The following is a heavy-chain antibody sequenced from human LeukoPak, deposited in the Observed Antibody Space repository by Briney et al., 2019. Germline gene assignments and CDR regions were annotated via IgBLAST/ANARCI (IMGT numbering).Heavy chain of an antibody. Sequence: PSETLSLTCTVSGGSISSYYWSWIRQPPGKGLEWIGYIYYSGSTNYNPSLKSRVTISVDTSKNQFSLKLSSVTAADTAVYYCARGEDGYNLIDYWGQGTLVTVSS. J-gene: IGHJ4*02. CDR2: IYYSGST. V-gene: IGHV4-59*01. CDR3: ARGEDGYNLIDY. CDR1: GGSISSYY. D-gene: IGHD5-24*01.